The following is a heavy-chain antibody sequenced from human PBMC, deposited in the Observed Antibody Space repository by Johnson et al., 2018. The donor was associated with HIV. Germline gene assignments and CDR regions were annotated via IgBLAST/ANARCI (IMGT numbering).Heavy chain of an antibody. D-gene: IGHD3-10*01. CDR2: ITWNGGSS. CDR1: GFSFDDYG. CDR3: ARELTYYYGSGSYPSGLDAFDI. J-gene: IGHJ3*02. Sequence: VQLVESGGGVVRPGGSLRLSCAASGFSFDDYGMNWVRHVPGTGLAGVSGITWNGGSSTYADSVKGRFTISRANSKDSLYLQMNSLRAEDTALYYCARELTYYYGSGSYPSGLDAFDIWGQGTMVTVSS. V-gene: IGHV3-20*04.